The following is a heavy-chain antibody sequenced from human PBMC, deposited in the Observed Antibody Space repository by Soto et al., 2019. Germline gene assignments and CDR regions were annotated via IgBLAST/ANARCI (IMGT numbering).Heavy chain of an antibody. J-gene: IGHJ4*02. V-gene: IGHV4-59*01. D-gene: IGHD3-3*01. Sequence: PSETLSLTCTVSGGSISSYYWSWIRQPPGKGLEWIGYIYYSGSTNYNPSLKSRVTISVDTSKNQFSLKLSSVTAADTAVYYCARIRSQYDFWSGYELFDYWGQGTLVTVSS. CDR2: IYYSGST. CDR3: ARIRSQYDFWSGYELFDY. CDR1: GGSISSYY.